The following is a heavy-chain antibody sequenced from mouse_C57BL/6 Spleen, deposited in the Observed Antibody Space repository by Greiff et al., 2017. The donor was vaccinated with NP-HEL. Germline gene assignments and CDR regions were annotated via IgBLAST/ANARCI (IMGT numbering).Heavy chain of an antibody. CDR1: GFTFSSYA. CDR3: ARVEPFDY. Sequence: EVQGVESGGGLVKPGGSLKLSCAASGFTFSSYAMSWVRQTPEKRLEWVATISDGGSYTYYPDNVKGRFTISRDNAKNNLYLQRSHLKSEDTAMYYCARVEPFDYWGQGTTLTVSS. CDR2: ISDGGSYT. V-gene: IGHV5-4*01. J-gene: IGHJ2*01.